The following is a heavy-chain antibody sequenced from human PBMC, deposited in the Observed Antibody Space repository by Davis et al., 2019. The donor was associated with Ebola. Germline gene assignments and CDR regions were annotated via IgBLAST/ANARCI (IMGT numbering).Heavy chain of an antibody. CDR3: ARGSGSLPYYYYGMDV. CDR1: GFTFSGSD. V-gene: IGHV3-23*01. CDR2: IIPSGGST. D-gene: IGHD3-10*01. J-gene: IGHJ6*02. Sequence: GESLKISCAASGFTFSGSDMSWVRQAPGKGLKWVSAIIPSGGSTYYADSVRGRFTISRDNSKNTLYLQMNSLRAEDTAVYYCARGSGSLPYYYYGMDVWGQGTTVTVSS.